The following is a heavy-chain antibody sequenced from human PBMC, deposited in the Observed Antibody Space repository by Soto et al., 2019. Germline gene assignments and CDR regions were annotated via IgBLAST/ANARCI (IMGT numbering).Heavy chain of an antibody. CDR2: INSDGSST. V-gene: IGHV3-74*01. Sequence: GGSLRLSCAASGFTFSSYWMHWVRQAPGKGLVWVSRINSDGSSTSYADSVKGRFTISRDNTKNTLYLQMNSLRAEDTAVYYCVRTSLVVAAATREDYWGQGTLVTVSS. J-gene: IGHJ4*02. CDR1: GFTFSSYW. CDR3: VRTSLVVAAATREDY. D-gene: IGHD2-15*01.